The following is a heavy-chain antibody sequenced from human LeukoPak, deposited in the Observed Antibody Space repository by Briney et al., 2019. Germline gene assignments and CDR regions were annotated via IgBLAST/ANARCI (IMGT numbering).Heavy chain of an antibody. CDR3: ARGRPYSASYYDSDY. V-gene: IGHV4-4*07. D-gene: IGHD1-26*01. Sequence: SETLSLTCSVFGGSISNYYWSWIRQPAGKGLEWIGRIYASGSTNHNPSLKSRVTMSVDTSKNQFSLKLSSVTAAGTAMYYCARGRPYSASYYDSDYWGQGTLVTVSS. CDR1: GGSISNYY. CDR2: IYASGST. J-gene: IGHJ4*02.